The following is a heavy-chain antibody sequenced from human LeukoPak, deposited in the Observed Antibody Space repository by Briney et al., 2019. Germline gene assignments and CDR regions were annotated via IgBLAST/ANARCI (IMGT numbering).Heavy chain of an antibody. D-gene: IGHD4-17*01. CDR3: ARDYGDYDYYFDY. CDR1: GGTFSSYA. CDR2: IIPILGIA. V-gene: IGHV1-69*04. J-gene: IGHJ4*02. Sequence: SVTVSFKASGGTFSSYAISWVRQAPGQGLEWMGRIIPILGIANYAQKFQGRVTITADKSTSTAYMELSSLRSEDTAVYYCARDYGDYDYYFDYWGQGTLVTVSS.